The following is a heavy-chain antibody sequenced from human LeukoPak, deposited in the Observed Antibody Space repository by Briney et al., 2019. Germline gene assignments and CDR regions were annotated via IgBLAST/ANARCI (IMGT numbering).Heavy chain of an antibody. D-gene: IGHD3-3*01. CDR1: GFSFGEYW. CDR2: IDRDGTPR. V-gene: IGHV3-74*01. CDR3: VASRWSGALDF. Sequence: GGSLRLSCAASGFSFGEYWMLWVRQVPGRGRVWIARIDRDGTPRIYADSVMGRFTVSRDNAKFALYLQMNSLKDEDTAVYYCVASRWSGALDFWGQGSLVTVSS. J-gene: IGHJ4*02.